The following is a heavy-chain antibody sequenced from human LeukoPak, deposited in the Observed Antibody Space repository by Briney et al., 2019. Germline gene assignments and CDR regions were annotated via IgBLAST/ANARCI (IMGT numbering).Heavy chain of an antibody. CDR2: IYDTGST. Sequence: PSETLSLTCTVSGGSIGSYYWSWIRLPPGKGLEWIGYIYDTGSTDYNPSLKSRVTISADTSKNQFSLSLNSVTAADTAVYYCARGFGSGSSSYYYGMDVWGQGTTVTISS. J-gene: IGHJ6*02. CDR3: ARGFGSGSSSYYYGMDV. D-gene: IGHD3-10*01. CDR1: GGSIGSYY. V-gene: IGHV4-59*01.